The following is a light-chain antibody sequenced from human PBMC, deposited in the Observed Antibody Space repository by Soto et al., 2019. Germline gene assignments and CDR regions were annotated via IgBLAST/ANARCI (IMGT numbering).Light chain of an antibody. V-gene: IGLV2-11*01. Sequence: QSALTQPRSVSGSPGQSVTISCTGTSSDVGGYNYVSWYQQHPGKAPKLMIYDVSKRPSGVPDRFSGSKSGNTASLTISGLQEDDEADYYCCSYAGSYTLEVFGGGTKLTVL. CDR3: CSYAGSYTLEV. CDR2: DVS. J-gene: IGLJ3*02. CDR1: SSDVGGYNY.